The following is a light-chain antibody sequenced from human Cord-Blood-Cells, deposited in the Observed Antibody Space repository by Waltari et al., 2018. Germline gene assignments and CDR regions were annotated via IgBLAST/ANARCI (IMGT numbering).Light chain of an antibody. Sequence: DMQMTQSPSSLYASVGDRVTITCQASQDISNYLNWYQQKPGKAPKLLIYDASNLETGVPSMFSGSGSGTDFTSTISILQPEDIATYYWQQYDNLSYTFGQGTKLEIK. CDR2: DAS. J-gene: IGKJ2*01. V-gene: IGKV1-33*01. CDR1: QDISNY. CDR3: QQYDNLSYT.